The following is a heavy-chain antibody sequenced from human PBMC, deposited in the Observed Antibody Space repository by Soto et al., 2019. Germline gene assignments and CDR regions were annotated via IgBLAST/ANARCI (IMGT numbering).Heavy chain of an antibody. CDR3: ARSTFWYYHETGGYYGFDN. D-gene: IGHD3-22*01. CDR1: GDSTSSSGYY. V-gene: IGHV4-39*01. Sequence: TLSLTCPVSGDSTSSSGYYCGLIRQPPGQGLGWIGSVSFNGTTYYNPSLKSRVTIYLHTSKSQFSLVLSSVTAADTAVFYCARSTFWYYHETGGYYGFDNWGQGTPVTVSS. CDR2: VSFNGTT. J-gene: IGHJ4*02.